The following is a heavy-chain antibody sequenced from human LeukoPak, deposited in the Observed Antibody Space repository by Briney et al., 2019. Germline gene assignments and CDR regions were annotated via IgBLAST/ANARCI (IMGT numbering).Heavy chain of an antibody. CDR1: GFTFSSYW. CDR2: INTDGRST. Sequence: GGSLRLSCAASGFTFSSYWMHWVRQAPGKGRGWVSRINTDGRSTSYADSVKGRFAISRDNAKNTLYLQMNSLRAEDTAVYYCARAPNSATGTPSRWGQGTLVTVSS. D-gene: IGHD1-1*01. CDR3: ARAPNSATGTPSR. V-gene: IGHV3-74*01. J-gene: IGHJ4*02.